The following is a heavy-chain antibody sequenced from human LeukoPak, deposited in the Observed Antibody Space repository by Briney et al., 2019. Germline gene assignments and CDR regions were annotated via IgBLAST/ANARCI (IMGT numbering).Heavy chain of an antibody. CDR3: AKGFRAYNRVLGAFDI. Sequence: GGSLRLSCAASGFTFSSYAMSWVRQAPGKGLEWVSAISGSGGSTYYADSVKGRFTISRDNSKNTLYLQMNSLRAEDTAVYYCAKGFRAYNRVLGAFDIWGQGTMVTVSP. CDR2: ISGSGGST. D-gene: IGHD5-24*01. V-gene: IGHV3-23*01. J-gene: IGHJ3*02. CDR1: GFTFSSYA.